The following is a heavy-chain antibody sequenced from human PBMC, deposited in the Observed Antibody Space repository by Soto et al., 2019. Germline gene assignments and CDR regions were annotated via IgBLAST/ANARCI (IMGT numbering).Heavy chain of an antibody. CDR2: ISAYNGNT. J-gene: IGHJ5*02. D-gene: IGHD3-3*01. CDR1: GYSFTSYG. Sequence: ASVKVSCKASGYSFTSYGISWVRQAPGQGLEWMGWISAYNGNTNYAQKLQGRVTMTTDTSTSTAYMELSSLRSEDTAVYYCAREGFYDFWSGSNWFAPWGQGTLVTVSS. V-gene: IGHV1-18*01. CDR3: AREGFYDFWSGSNWFAP.